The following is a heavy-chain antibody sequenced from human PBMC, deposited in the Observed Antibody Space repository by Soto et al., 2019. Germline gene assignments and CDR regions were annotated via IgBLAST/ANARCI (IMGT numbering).Heavy chain of an antibody. D-gene: IGHD4-17*01. CDR3: ATFDYGEDYFDY. V-gene: IGHV5-51*01. Sequence: PXESLKISCKACGYSFTTYWIGWVRQMPGKGLEWMGIIYPGDSDTRYSPSFQGQVTISADESTSTAYLQWSSLKASDTAMYFCATFDYGEDYFDYWAQGPLVTVSS. J-gene: IGHJ4*02. CDR2: IYPGDSDT. CDR1: GYSFTTYW.